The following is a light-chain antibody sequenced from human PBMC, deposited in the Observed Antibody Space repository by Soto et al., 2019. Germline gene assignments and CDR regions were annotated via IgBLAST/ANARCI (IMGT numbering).Light chain of an antibody. CDR3: QQYGSSPTWT. CDR2: GAS. V-gene: IGKV3-20*01. J-gene: IGKJ1*01. CDR1: QSVSSSY. Sequence: EIVLTQSPGTLSLSPGERVTLSCRASQSVSSSYLAWYQQKPGQAPRLLIYGASTRASGIPDRFSGSGSGTDFTLTISRLEPEDSAVYYCQQYGSSPTWTFGQGTKVEIK.